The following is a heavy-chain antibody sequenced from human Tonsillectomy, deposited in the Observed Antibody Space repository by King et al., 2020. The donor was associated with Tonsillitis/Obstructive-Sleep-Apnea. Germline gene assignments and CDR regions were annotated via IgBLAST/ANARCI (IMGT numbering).Heavy chain of an antibody. CDR1: GGSFSGYY. CDR2: INHSGST. D-gene: IGHD1-7*01. V-gene: IGHV4-34*01. CDR3: ASFISGTTTDHYYYGMDG. J-gene: IGHJ6*02. Sequence: VQLQQWGAGLLKPSETLSLTCAVYGGSFSGYYWSWIRQPPGKGLEWIGEINHSGSTNYNPSLKSRVTISVDTSKNQFSLKLSSVTAADTAVYYCASFISGTTTDHYYYGMDGWGQGTTVTVSS.